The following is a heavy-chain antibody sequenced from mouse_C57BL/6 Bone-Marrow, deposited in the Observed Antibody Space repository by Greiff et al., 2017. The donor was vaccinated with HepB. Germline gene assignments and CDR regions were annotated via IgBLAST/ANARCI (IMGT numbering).Heavy chain of an antibody. J-gene: IGHJ1*03. CDR3: TTPIYWPQWYFDV. V-gene: IGHV1-15*01. CDR2: IDPETGGT. D-gene: IGHD2-1*01. Sequence: QVQLQQSGAELVRPGASVTLSCKASGYTFTDYEMHWVKQTPVHGLEWIGAIDPETGGTAYNQKFKGKAILTADKSSSTAYMELRSLTSEDSAVYYYTTPIYWPQWYFDVWGTGTTVTVSS. CDR1: GYTFTDYE.